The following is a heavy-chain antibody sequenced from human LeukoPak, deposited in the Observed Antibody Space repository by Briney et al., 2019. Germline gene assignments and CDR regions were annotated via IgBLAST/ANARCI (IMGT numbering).Heavy chain of an antibody. J-gene: IGHJ4*02. Sequence: SETLSLTCAVYGGSFSGYYWTWIRQPPGKGLEWIGEIYHSGSTNYNPSLKSRVTISVDKSKNQFSLKLSSVTAADTAVYYCAAVAATRSSDYWGQGTLVTVSS. CDR3: AAVAATRSSDY. CDR1: GGSFSGYY. CDR2: IYHSGST. D-gene: IGHD2-15*01. V-gene: IGHV4-34*01.